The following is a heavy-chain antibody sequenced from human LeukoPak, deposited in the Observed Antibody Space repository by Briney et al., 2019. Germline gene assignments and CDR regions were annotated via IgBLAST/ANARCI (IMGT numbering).Heavy chain of an antibody. D-gene: IGHD6-13*01. CDR1: GGSIRNYY. V-gene: IGHV4-59*12. J-gene: IGHJ5*02. CDR2: ISDGGGS. CDR3: ARGRRGYSSSWYAFDP. Sequence: SETLSLTCTVSGGSIRNYYWTWIRQPPGKGLEWIGYISDGGGSNYNPSLKSRVTISVDTSKNQFSLKLSSVTAADTAVYYCARGRRGYSSSWYAFDPWGQGTLVTVSS.